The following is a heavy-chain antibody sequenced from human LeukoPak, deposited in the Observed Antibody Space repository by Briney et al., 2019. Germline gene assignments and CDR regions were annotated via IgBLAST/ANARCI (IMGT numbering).Heavy chain of an antibody. CDR2: INPSGGST. D-gene: IGHD1-26*01. Sequence: GASVTDSFMASGYTFTNYYIHWVRQAPGEGLEWMGIINPSGGSTRYAQKFQGRVTMTRDTSTSTVYMELSSLRSEDTAVYYCARGQRLVGATTLLAFDYWGQGTLVTVSS. CDR1: GYTFTNYY. J-gene: IGHJ4*02. CDR3: ARGQRLVGATTLLAFDY. V-gene: IGHV1-46*01.